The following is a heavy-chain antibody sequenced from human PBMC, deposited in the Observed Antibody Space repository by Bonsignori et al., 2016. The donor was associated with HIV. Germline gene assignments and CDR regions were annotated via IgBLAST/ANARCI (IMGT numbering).Heavy chain of an antibody. CDR3: ARGGVVTPGWFDP. CDR1: GDTFTMFP. CDR2: IIPMFGSP. V-gene: IGHV1-69*05. D-gene: IGHD3-3*01. J-gene: IGHJ5*02. Sequence: QVQLVQSGAEVKKAGSSVKVSCKASGDTFTMFPISWVRQAPGQGLEWMGGIIPMFGSPNYAQKYQGRVTITTDESTSTAYMEVSNLRSDDTAVYYCARGGVVTPGWFDPWGQGTLVTVSS.